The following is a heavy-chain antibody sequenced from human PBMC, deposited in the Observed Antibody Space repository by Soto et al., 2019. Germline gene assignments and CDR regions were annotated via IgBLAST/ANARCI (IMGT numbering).Heavy chain of an antibody. CDR1: GFTFSSYG. Sequence: QVQLVESGGGVVQPGRSLRLSCAASGFTFSSYGMHWVRQAPGKGLEWVAVISYDGSNKYYADSVKGRFTISRDNSKNTLYLQVNSLRAEDKAVYYCAKVGDSIAVAGSRYYLDDWGQEPWSPSPQ. CDR2: ISYDGSNK. D-gene: IGHD6-19*01. J-gene: IGHJ4*01. V-gene: IGHV3-30*18. CDR3: AKVGDSIAVAGSRYYLDD.